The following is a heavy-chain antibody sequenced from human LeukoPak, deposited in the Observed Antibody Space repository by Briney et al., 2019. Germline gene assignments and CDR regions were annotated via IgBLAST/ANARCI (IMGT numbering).Heavy chain of an antibody. CDR1: GFTLSRHG. V-gene: IGHV3-33*01. CDR2: IWYDGSQK. Sequence: GRSLTLSCAASGFTLSRHGMHWVRQAQGKGPEWVAVIWYDGSQKYYGDSVKGRFTISRDNSKNTLYLQMNSLRAEDTAVYYCARDSPTDWFFDLWGRGTLVTVSS. D-gene: IGHD4-17*01. CDR3: ARDSPTDWFFDL. J-gene: IGHJ2*01.